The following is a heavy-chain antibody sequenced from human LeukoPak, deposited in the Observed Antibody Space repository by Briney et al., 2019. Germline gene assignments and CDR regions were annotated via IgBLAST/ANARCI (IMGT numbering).Heavy chain of an antibody. D-gene: IGHD3-9*01. CDR1: GGSISSSSYY. J-gene: IGHJ4*02. CDR3: ASRAPRTIFKLALDY. V-gene: IGHV4-39*01. Sequence: PSETLSLTCTVSGGSISSSSYYWGWIRQPPGKGLEWIGSMYYSGSTYYNPSLKSRVTISGDTSKNQFSLKLSSVTAADTAVYYCASRAPRTIFKLALDYWGQGTLVTVSS. CDR2: MYYSGST.